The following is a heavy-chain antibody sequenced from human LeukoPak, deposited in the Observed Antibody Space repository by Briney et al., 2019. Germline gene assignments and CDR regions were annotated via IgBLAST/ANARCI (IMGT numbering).Heavy chain of an antibody. Sequence: ASVKVSCHASGYTFTSYYMHWVRQAPRQGREWMGWNIAYNGNTNYAQKPQGRVTMTTATSTSTAYIKLRCLRSDESTVYYCTRNLRNGGNDFYYWGQETLVTVS. CDR2: NIAYNGNT. CDR1: GYTFTSYY. CDR3: TRNLRNGGNDFYY. D-gene: IGHD4-23*01. V-gene: IGHV1-18*04. J-gene: IGHJ4*02.